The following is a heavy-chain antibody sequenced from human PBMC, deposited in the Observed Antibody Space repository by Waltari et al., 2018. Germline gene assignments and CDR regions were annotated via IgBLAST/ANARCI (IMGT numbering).Heavy chain of an antibody. CDR3: AREATPMAFDY. D-gene: IGHD3-10*01. J-gene: IGHJ4*02. CDR2: IDSGGST. V-gene: IGHV3-53*04. Sequence: EVQLVESGGGLVQPGGSLRLSCAASGFTVSSNYMSWVRQAPGKGLEWVSVIDSGGSTYYADSVKGRFTISGHNSKNTRYLQMNSLRAEDTAVYYWAREATPMAFDYWGQGTLVTVSS. CDR1: GFTVSSNY.